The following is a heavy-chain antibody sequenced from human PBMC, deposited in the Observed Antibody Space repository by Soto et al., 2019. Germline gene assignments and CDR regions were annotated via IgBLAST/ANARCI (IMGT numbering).Heavy chain of an antibody. V-gene: IGHV4-59*01. D-gene: IGHD2-2*01. Sequence: QVQLQESGPGLVKPSETLSLTCTVSGGSISSYYWSWIRQPPGKGLEWIGYIYYSGSTNYNPSLKSRVTISVDTYKNQFSLKLSSVTDADTAVYYCATRYCSSTSCPDTYYYYYMDVWGKGTTVTFSS. CDR3: ATRYCSSTSCPDTYYYYYMDV. CDR2: IYYSGST. CDR1: GGSISSYY. J-gene: IGHJ6*03.